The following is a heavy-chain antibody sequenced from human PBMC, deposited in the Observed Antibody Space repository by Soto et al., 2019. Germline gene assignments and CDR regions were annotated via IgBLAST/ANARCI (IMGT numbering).Heavy chain of an antibody. D-gene: IGHD3-22*01. CDR1: GFTFSSYD. J-gene: IGHJ4*02. CDR2: IGTAGDT. Sequence: EVQLVESGGGLVQPGGSLRLSCAASGFTFSSYDMHWVRRATGKGLEWVSAIGTAGDTYYPGSVKGRFTISRENAKNSLYLQMNSLRAGDTAVYYCARGIYDSSGYYTGLDYWGQGTLVTVSS. CDR3: ARGIYDSSGYYTGLDY. V-gene: IGHV3-13*01.